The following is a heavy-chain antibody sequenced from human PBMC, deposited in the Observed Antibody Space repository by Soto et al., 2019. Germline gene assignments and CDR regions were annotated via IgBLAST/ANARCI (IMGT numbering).Heavy chain of an antibody. J-gene: IGHJ4*02. D-gene: IGHD3-22*01. Sequence: QEQLVQSGAEVKKSGSSVKVSCKDTGGLFSSYAVSWVRQVPGQGLEWMGGIIPVFGTAYYAQKFQGRVTITADESTNTAYMELSSLRSEDTAMYYCARGGSGYVWFNEYWGQGTLVTVSS. V-gene: IGHV1-69*01. CDR2: IIPVFGTA. CDR3: ARGGSGYVWFNEY. CDR1: GGLFSSYA.